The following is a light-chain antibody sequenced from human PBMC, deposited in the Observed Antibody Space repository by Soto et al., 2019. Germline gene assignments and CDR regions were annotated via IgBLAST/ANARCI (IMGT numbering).Light chain of an antibody. CDR2: EVS. V-gene: IGLV2-11*01. CDR3: YSYAGSSTWV. Sequence: QSVLTQPRSVSGSPGQSVTISCTGTSSDVGGYNYVSWYQHHPGKAPKVMVHEVSNRPSGVPDRFSGSKSGNTASLTISGLQAEDEADYYCYSYAGSSTWVFGGWTKLTVL. CDR1: SSDVGGYNY. J-gene: IGLJ3*02.